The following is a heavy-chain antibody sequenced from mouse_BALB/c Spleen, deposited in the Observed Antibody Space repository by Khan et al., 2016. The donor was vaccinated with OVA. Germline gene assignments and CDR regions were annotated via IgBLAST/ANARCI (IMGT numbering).Heavy chain of an antibody. Sequence: QIQLVQPGPELKKPGETVKISCKASGYTFRSFGMNWVKQAPGKGLKWMGWINTYTGEPTYADDFKGRYVFSLETSASTAYLQINNLKNEDTATYFCARPPYFAYVMVYWGQGTSVTVSS. CDR1: GYTFRSFG. CDR2: INTYTGEP. J-gene: IGHJ4*01. V-gene: IGHV9-3-1*01. D-gene: IGHD2-10*01. CDR3: ARPPYFAYVMVY.